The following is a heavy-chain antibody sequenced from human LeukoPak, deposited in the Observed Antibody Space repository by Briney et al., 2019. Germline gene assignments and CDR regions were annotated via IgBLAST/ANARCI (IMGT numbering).Heavy chain of an antibody. CDR1: GFTFGDYA. J-gene: IGHJ4*02. CDR3: TRVGFDYSNYGFDY. V-gene: IGHV3-49*03. Sequence: GGSLRLSCTASGFTFGDYAMSWFRQAPGKGLEWVGFIRSKAYGGTTEYAASVKGRFTISRDDSKSIAYLQMNSLKTEDTAVYYCTRVGFDYSNYGFDYWGRGTLVTVSS. CDR2: IRSKAYGGTT. D-gene: IGHD4-11*01.